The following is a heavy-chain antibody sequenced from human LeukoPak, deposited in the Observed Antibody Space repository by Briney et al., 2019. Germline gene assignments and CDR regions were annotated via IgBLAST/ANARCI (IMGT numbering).Heavy chain of an antibody. D-gene: IGHD6-13*01. CDR1: GYTFTGYY. V-gene: IGHV1-2*02. J-gene: IGHJ5*02. CDR2: INPNSGGT. CDR3: ARGLIIAAAAGDYNCFDP. Sequence: PGASVKVSCKASGYTFTGYYMHWVRQAPGQGLEWMGWINPNSGGTNYAQKFQGRVTMTRDTSISTAYMELSRLRSDDTAVYYCARGLIIAAAAGDYNCFDPWGQGTLVTVSS.